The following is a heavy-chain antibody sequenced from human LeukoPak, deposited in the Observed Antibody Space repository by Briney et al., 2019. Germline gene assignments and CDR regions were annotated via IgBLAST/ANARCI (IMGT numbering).Heavy chain of an antibody. CDR2: VYTSGST. CDR1: GGSFSGYY. D-gene: IGHD1-7*01. CDR3: ARLITGTTTAFDI. Sequence: SEILSLTCSVSGGSFSGYYWTWIRQPAGKGLEWIGRVYTSGSTHYNPSLKTRLTMSVDTSKNQFSLKLSSVTAADTAVYYCARLITGTTTAFDIWGQGTMVTVSS. J-gene: IGHJ3*02. V-gene: IGHV4-4*07.